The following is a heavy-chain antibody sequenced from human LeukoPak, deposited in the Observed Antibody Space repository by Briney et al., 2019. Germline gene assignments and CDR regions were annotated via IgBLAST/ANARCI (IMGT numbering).Heavy chain of an antibody. V-gene: IGHV3-66*01. CDR2: IYSGGST. Sequence: GGSLRLSCAASGFTVSSNYMSWVRQAPGKGLEWVSVIYSGGSTYYADSVKDRFTISRDNSKNTLYLQMNSLRAEDTAVYYCARDISSGWLTFDYWGQGTLVTVSS. D-gene: IGHD6-19*01. J-gene: IGHJ4*02. CDR3: ARDISSGWLTFDY. CDR1: GFTVSSNY.